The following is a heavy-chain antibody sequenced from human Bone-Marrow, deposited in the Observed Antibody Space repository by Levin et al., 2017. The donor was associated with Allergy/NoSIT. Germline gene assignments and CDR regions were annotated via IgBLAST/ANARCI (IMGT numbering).Heavy chain of an antibody. Sequence: GGSLRLSCAASGFTFSSYGMHWVRQAPGKGLEWVAVISYDGSNKYYADSVKGRFTISRDNSKNTLYLQMNSLRAEDTAVYYCAKEGGDCSGGSCSPWGDWFDPWGQGTLVTVSS. V-gene: IGHV3-30*18. CDR2: ISYDGSNK. J-gene: IGHJ5*02. CDR3: AKEGGDCSGGSCSPWGDWFDP. CDR1: GFTFSSYG. D-gene: IGHD2-15*01.